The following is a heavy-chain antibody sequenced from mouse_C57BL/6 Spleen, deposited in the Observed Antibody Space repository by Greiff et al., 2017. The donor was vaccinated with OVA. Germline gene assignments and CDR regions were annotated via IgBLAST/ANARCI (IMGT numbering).Heavy chain of an antibody. CDR2: ISDGGSYT. J-gene: IGHJ1*03. CDR3: ARERDGSSYWYFDV. Sequence: EVQRVESGGGLVKPGGSLKLSCAASGFTFSSYAMSWVRQTPEKRLEWVATISDGGSYTYYPDNVKGRFTISRDNAKNNLYLQMSHLKSEDTAMYYCARERDGSSYWYFDVWGTGTTVTVSS. D-gene: IGHD1-1*01. CDR1: GFTFSSYA. V-gene: IGHV5-4*01.